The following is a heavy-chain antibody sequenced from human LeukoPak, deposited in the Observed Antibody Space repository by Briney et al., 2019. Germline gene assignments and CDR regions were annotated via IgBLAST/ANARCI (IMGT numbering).Heavy chain of an antibody. CDR1: GFTFSSYS. D-gene: IGHD3-16*01. CDR2: ITSSSTTI. V-gene: IGHV3-48*01. J-gene: IGHJ4*02. CDR3: ARDVARGGDPNC. Sequence: PGGSLRLSCAASGFTFSSYSMNWVRQAPGKGLEWLSYITSSSTTIYYADSVKGRFTISRDNAKNSLYLQMNRLRAEDTAAYYCARDVARGGDPNCWGQGTLVTVST.